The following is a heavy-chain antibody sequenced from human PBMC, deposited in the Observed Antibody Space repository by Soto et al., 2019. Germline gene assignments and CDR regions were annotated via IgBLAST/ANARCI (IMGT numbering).Heavy chain of an antibody. CDR2: ISGSGGTT. V-gene: IGHV3-23*01. CDR1: GFTFSDYA. D-gene: IGHD2-15*01. J-gene: IGHJ4*02. CDR3: AKEDRGRFSVYYFDS. Sequence: GGSLRLSCAASGFTFSDYAMSWVRQAPGAGLEWVSVISGSGGTTSYADSVRGRFTISRDNSKTTLYLQMNSLRGEDTAVYYCAKEDRGRFSVYYFDSWGQGSLVTVSS.